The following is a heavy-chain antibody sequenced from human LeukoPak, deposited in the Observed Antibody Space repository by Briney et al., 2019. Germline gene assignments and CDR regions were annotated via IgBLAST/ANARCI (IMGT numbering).Heavy chain of an antibody. CDR1: GFTFSSYS. Sequence: GGSLRLSCAASGFTFSSYSMNWVRQAPGKGLEWVSSINSSSGYIYYADSVKGRFTISRDNAKSSLYLEMHSLRVEDTAVYYCARAWTDYWSLIRFFDLWGRGTLVTVSS. J-gene: IGHJ2*01. D-gene: IGHD1-1*01. V-gene: IGHV3-21*01. CDR2: INSSSGYI. CDR3: ARAWTDYWSLIRFFDL.